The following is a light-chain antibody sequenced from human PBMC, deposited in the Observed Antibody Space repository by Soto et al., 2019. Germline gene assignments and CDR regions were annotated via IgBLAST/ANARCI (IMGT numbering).Light chain of an antibody. CDR2: DVS. J-gene: IGLJ2*01. CDR1: SSDVGTYNH. V-gene: IGLV2-11*01. CDR3: CSYAGSYTLV. Sequence: QSALTQPRSVSGSPGQSVTISCTGTSSDVGTYNHVSWYQQHPGKAPKLMIYDVSKRPSGVPDRFSGSKSGNTASLTISGLQAEDEADYHCCSYAGSYTLVFGGGTKLTVL.